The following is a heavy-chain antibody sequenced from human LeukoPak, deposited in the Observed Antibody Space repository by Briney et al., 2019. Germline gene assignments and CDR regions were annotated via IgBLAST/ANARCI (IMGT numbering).Heavy chain of an antibody. J-gene: IGHJ6*02. Sequence: PGGSLRLSRAASGFTFSRYSMNWVRQAPGKGLEWVSSISSSSSYIYYADSVKGRFTISRDNAKNSLYLQMNSLRAEDTAVYYCARASQYCSSTSCYSDGMDVWGQGTTVTVSS. CDR1: GFTFSRYS. D-gene: IGHD2-2*01. CDR3: ARASQYCSSTSCYSDGMDV. V-gene: IGHV3-21*01. CDR2: ISSSSSYI.